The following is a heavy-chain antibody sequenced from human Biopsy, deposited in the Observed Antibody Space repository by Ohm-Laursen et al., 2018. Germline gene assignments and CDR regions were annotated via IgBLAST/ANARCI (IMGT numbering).Heavy chain of an antibody. J-gene: IGHJ3*01. Sequence: SDTLSLTCTVSGVSTSSYFWSWIRQPLGKGLEWIGYVSYSGNTKYNPSLKSRVTISVDTSKNQFSLRLSSVTAADTAVYYCARDSGGMATILDAFDLWGQGTMVTVSP. CDR2: VSYSGNT. D-gene: IGHD5-24*01. CDR3: ARDSGGMATILDAFDL. CDR1: GVSTSSYF. V-gene: IGHV4-59*01.